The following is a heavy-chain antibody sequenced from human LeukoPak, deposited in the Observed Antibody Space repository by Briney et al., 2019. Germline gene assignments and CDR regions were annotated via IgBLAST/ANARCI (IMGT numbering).Heavy chain of an antibody. D-gene: IGHD2-15*01. Sequence: SETLSLTCTVSGGSISSYYWGWIRQPPGKGLEWIGYIYYSGSTNYNPSLKSRVTISVDTSKNQFSLKLGSVTAADTAVYYCARDCSGGSCFDYWGQGTLVTVSS. CDR2: IYYSGST. J-gene: IGHJ4*02. CDR1: GGSISSYY. V-gene: IGHV4-59*01. CDR3: ARDCSGGSCFDY.